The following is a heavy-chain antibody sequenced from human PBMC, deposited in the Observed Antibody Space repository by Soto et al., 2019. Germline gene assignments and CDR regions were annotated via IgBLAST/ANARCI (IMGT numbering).Heavy chain of an antibody. CDR3: AREADYGGNSRVGTLDI. CDR1: GGSISSGGFS. Sequence: QVQLQESGPGLVKPSQTLSLTCTVSGGSISSGGFSWNWIRHPGKGLEWIGYIYYSGSTYYNPSLKSRVTISVDTSKNQFSLKLSSVTAADTAVYYCAREADYGGNSRVGTLDIWGQGTMVTVSS. CDR2: IYYSGST. D-gene: IGHD4-17*01. J-gene: IGHJ3*02. V-gene: IGHV4-31*03.